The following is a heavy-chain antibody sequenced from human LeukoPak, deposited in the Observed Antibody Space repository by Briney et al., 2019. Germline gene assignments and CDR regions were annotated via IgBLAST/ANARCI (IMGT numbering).Heavy chain of an antibody. D-gene: IGHD4-11*01. Sequence: SQTLSLTCTVSGGSISSGDYYWSWIRQPPGKGLEWIGHIYYSGSTYYNPSLKSRVTISVDTSKNQFSLKLSSVTAADTAVYYCARDPGYSNYFNWFDPWGQGTLVTVSS. J-gene: IGHJ5*02. CDR2: IYYSGST. CDR3: ARDPGYSNYFNWFDP. CDR1: GGSISSGDYY. V-gene: IGHV4-30-4*01.